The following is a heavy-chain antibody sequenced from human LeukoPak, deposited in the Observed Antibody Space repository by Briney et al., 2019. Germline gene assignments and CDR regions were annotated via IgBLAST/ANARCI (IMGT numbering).Heavy chain of an antibody. Sequence: SETLSLTCAVYGGSFSGYFWSWIRQPPGKGLEWIGEINHSGSTNSNPSLKSRVTISVDTSKNQFSLKLSSVTAADTAVYYCAREVVAAPGTVDYWGQGTLVTVSS. CDR2: INHSGST. CDR3: AREVVAAPGTVDY. D-gene: IGHD6-13*01. CDR1: GGSFSGYF. V-gene: IGHV4-34*01. J-gene: IGHJ4*01.